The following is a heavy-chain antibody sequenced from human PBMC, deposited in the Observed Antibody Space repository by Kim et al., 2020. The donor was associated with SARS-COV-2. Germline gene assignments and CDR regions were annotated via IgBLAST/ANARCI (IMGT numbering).Heavy chain of an antibody. D-gene: IGHD3-10*01. Sequence: GGSLRLSCAASGFTFSSYAMHWVRQAPGKGLEWVAVISYDGSNKYYVDSVKGRFTISRDNSKNTLYLQMNSLRAEDTAVHYCARDTSGYYGSGSYHSGMDVWGQGTTVTVSS. V-gene: IGHV3-30*04. CDR2: ISYDGSNK. J-gene: IGHJ6*02. CDR3: ARDTSGYYGSGSYHSGMDV. CDR1: GFTFSSYA.